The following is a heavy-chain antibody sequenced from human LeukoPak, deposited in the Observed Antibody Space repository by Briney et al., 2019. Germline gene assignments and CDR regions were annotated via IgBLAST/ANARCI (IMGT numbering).Heavy chain of an antibody. CDR3: ARDRSDYGDCPYY. V-gene: IGHV3-23*01. Sequence: GGSLRLSCAASGFTFSSYAMSWVRQAPGKGLEWVSAISGSGGSTYYADSVKGRFTISRDNSKNTLYLQMNSLRAEDTAVYYCARDRSDYGDCPYYWGREPWSPSPQ. J-gene: IGHJ4*02. CDR2: ISGSGGST. D-gene: IGHD4-17*01. CDR1: GFTFSSYA.